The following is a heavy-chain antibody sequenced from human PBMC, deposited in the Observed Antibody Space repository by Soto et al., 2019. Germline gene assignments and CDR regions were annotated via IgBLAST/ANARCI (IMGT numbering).Heavy chain of an antibody. Sequence: QLQLQESGPGLVKPSETLSLTCTVSGGSISSSSYYWGWIRQPPGKGLAWIGSIYYSGSTYYNPSLKGRSTISVDTSKSQFALTLSSVTAADTAVYYCARRAVATIHYYYGMDVWGQGTTVTVSS. D-gene: IGHD5-12*01. CDR1: GGSISSSSYY. CDR2: IYYSGST. V-gene: IGHV4-39*01. J-gene: IGHJ6*02. CDR3: ARRAVATIHYYYGMDV.